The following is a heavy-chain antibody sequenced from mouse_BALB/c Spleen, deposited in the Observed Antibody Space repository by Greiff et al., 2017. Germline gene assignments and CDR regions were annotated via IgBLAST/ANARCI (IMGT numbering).Heavy chain of an antibody. Sequence: EVQLVESGPELVKPGASVKMSCKASGYTFTSYVMHWVKQKPGQGLEWIGYINPYNDGTKYNEKFKGKATLTSDKSSSTAYMELSSLTSEDSAVYYCAITTANPYYYAMDYWGQGTSVTVSS. J-gene: IGHJ4*01. CDR3: AITTANPYYYAMDY. CDR1: GYTFTSYV. D-gene: IGHD1-2*01. V-gene: IGHV1-14*01. CDR2: INPYNDGT.